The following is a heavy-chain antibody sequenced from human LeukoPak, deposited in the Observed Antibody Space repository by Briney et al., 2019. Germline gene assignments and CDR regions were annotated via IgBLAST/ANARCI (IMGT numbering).Heavy chain of an antibody. CDR2: IGYDGSNK. Sequence: QSGGSLRLSCAASGFTFSSYGMHWVRQAPGKGLEWVAVIGYDGSNKYYADSVKGRFTISRDNSKNTLYLQMNSLRAEDTAVYYCARDGLEQQLVPPYFDYWGQGTLVTVSS. V-gene: IGHV3-33*01. J-gene: IGHJ4*02. D-gene: IGHD6-13*01. CDR3: ARDGLEQQLVPPYFDY. CDR1: GFTFSSYG.